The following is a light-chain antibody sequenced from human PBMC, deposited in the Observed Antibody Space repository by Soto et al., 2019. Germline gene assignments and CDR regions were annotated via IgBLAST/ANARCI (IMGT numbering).Light chain of an antibody. CDR3: QQSNNWAYT. J-gene: IGKJ2*01. CDR2: GES. CDR1: QSVTTN. Sequence: EIVLTQSPGTLSVSPGERANLSCRASQSVTTNLAWFQQKPGQAPRRLIYGESTRATGIPARFSGSGSGTELSHTINSLQPEELAVYYCQQSNNWAYTFGQGTKLEV. V-gene: IGKV3-15*01.